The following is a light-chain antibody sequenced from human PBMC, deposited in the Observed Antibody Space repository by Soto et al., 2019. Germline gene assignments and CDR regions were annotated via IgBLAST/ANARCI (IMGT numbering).Light chain of an antibody. Sequence: SYELTQSPSVSVAPEKTATITCGGNNIGNKRVHWYRQKPGQAPVLLISYDSDRPSGIPERFSGSNSGNTATLTISRVEAGDEADCYCQVWDIMTDNYVFGSGPSSPS. V-gene: IGLV3-21*04. J-gene: IGLJ1*01. CDR1: NIGNKR. CDR2: YDS. CDR3: QVWDIMTDNYV.